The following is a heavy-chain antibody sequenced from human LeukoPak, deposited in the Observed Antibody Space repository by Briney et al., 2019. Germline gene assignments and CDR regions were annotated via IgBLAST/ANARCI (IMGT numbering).Heavy chain of an antibody. CDR2: IIQDGGMK. V-gene: IGHV3-7*01. J-gene: IGHJ4*02. CDR1: GFTFSSYC. D-gene: IGHD6-19*01. Sequence: PGGSLRLSCAASGFTFSSYCMTWVRQAPGKGLEWVAEIIQDGGMKYHADSVKGRFTISRDNAKNSLYLQMNSLRAEDTAVYYCARDTPGGGWYGETDYWGQGTLVTVSS. CDR3: ARDTPGGGWYGETDY.